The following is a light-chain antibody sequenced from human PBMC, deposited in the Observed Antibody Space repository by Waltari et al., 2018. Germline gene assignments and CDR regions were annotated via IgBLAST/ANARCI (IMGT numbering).Light chain of an antibody. CDR3: CSYAGSNTVM. J-gene: IGLJ3*02. Sequence: QSALTQPPSVSGSPGPPITTSCIDSSNAVGSYNVVPWYQQHPGKVPKLMIYEVTKRPSGVSNRFSGSKSGNTASLTISGLQADDEGNYYCCSYAGSNTVMFGGGTKLTVL. V-gene: IGLV2-23*02. CDR1: SNAVGSYNV. CDR2: EVT.